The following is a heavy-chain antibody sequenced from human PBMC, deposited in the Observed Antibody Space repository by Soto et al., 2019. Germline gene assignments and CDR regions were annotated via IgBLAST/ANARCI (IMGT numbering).Heavy chain of an antibody. J-gene: IGHJ4*02. CDR1: GGTFSSYT. CDR3: AAGYYYDSSGPYYFVY. Sequence: QVQLVQSGAEVKKPGSSVKVSCKASGGTFSSYTISWVRQAPGQGLEWMGRIIPILGIPNYAQNFQGRVTITAGKSTSADDMELSSLRSEDTAVYFGAAGYYYDSSGPYYFVYWGQGTLVTVSS. V-gene: IGHV1-69*02. D-gene: IGHD3-22*01. CDR2: IIPILGIP.